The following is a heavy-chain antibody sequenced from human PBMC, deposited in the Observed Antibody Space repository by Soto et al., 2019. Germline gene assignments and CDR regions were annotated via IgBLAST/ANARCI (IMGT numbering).Heavy chain of an antibody. V-gene: IGHV3-30*18. CDR2: ISYDGSNK. J-gene: IGHJ6*02. CDR1: GFTFSSYG. Sequence: GGSLRLSCAASGFTFSSYGMHWVRQAPGKGLEWVAVISYDGSNKYYADSVKGRFTISRDNSKNTLYLQMNSLRAEDTAVYYCAKSLALSIAARPGCMYVWGQGTTVTVSS. D-gene: IGHD6-6*01. CDR3: AKSLALSIAARPGCMYV.